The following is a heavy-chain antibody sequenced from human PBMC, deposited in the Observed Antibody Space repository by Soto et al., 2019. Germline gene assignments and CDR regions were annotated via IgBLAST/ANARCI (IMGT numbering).Heavy chain of an antibody. Sequence: GGSLRLSCAASGFTFSSYGMHWVRQAPGKGLEWVAVISYDGSNKYYADSVKGRFTISRDNSKNTLYLQMNSLRAEDTAVYYCASDRGRGWFGDAYYYYGMDVWGQGTTVTVSS. D-gene: IGHD3-10*01. CDR1: GFTFSSYG. CDR2: ISYDGSNK. J-gene: IGHJ6*02. CDR3: ASDRGRGWFGDAYYYYGMDV. V-gene: IGHV3-30*03.